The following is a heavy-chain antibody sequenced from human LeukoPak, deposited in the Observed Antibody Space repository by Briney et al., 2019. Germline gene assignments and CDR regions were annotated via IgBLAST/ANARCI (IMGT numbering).Heavy chain of an antibody. CDR2: IYYSGST. Sequence: SETLSLTCAVSGGSISSYYWSWIRLPPGKGLEWIGYIYYSGSTYYNPSLKSRVTISVDTSKNQFSLKLSSVTAADTAVYYCARDAGAYAFDIWGQGTMVTVSS. D-gene: IGHD4-17*01. V-gene: IGHV4-59*12. J-gene: IGHJ3*02. CDR1: GGSISSYY. CDR3: ARDAGAYAFDI.